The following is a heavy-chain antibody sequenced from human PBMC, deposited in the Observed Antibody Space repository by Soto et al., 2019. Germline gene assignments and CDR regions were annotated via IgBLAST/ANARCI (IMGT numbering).Heavy chain of an antibody. CDR2: IIPIFGTA. D-gene: IGHD2-2*01. Sequence: GASVKVSCKASGGTFSGYAISWVRQAPGQGLEWMGGIIPIFGTANYAQKFQGRVTITADESTSTAYMELSSLRSEDTAVYYCARRRGFCNSTGCSDYYYYGMDVWGQGTTVTVSS. J-gene: IGHJ6*02. CDR1: GGTFSGYA. V-gene: IGHV1-69*13. CDR3: ARRRGFCNSTGCSDYYYYGMDV.